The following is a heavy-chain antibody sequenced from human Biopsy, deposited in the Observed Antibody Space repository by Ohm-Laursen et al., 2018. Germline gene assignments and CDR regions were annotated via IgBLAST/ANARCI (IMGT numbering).Heavy chain of an antibody. CDR1: GGSISSYY. CDR2: LYTTGTT. V-gene: IGHV4-4*07. Sequence: SETLSLTCTVSGGSISSYYWNWIRQPAGGGLEYIGRLYTTGTTNYNPSLRSRVTMSADTSKNQFSLNLRSVTAADTAVYFCARSIDYGNSYFQYWGQGSLVTVSS. CDR3: ARSIDYGNSYFQY. J-gene: IGHJ1*01. D-gene: IGHD4/OR15-4a*01.